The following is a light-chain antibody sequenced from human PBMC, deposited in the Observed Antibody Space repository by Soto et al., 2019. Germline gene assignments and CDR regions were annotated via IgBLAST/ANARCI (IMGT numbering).Light chain of an antibody. CDR2: GKS. J-gene: IGKJ4*01. V-gene: IGKV3-20*01. CDR3: QQYASSPLT. CDR1: QSVSFSS. Sequence: EIVLTQSPSTLSLSPGERATLSCRASQSVSFSSLAWYQHKPGRAPRLLIYGKSSRATGIPDRFSGSGSGTDFTLIISKVEPEDFGVYFCQQYASSPLTFGGGTKVEIK.